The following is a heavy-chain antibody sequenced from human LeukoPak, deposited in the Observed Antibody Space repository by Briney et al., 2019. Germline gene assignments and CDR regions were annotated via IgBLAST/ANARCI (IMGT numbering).Heavy chain of an antibody. Sequence: SETLSLTCAVYGGSFSGYYWSWIRQPPGKGLEWMGEINHSGSTNYNPSLKSRVTISVDTSKNQFSLKLRSGTAADTAVYYCARGRITMVRGVISFCGQRTLVTVSS. CDR2: INHSGST. D-gene: IGHD3-10*01. V-gene: IGHV4-34*01. CDR1: GGSFSGYY. CDR3: ARGRITMVRGVISF. J-gene: IGHJ4*02.